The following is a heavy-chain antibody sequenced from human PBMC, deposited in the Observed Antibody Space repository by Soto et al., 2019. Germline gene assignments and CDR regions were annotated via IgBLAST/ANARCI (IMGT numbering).Heavy chain of an antibody. V-gene: IGHV3-21*01. J-gene: IGHJ6*02. CDR3: ARSQGYCSSTSCYTSPYYYYYYGMDV. D-gene: IGHD2-2*02. CDR2: ISSSSSYI. Sequence: GGSLRLSCAASGFTFSSYSMNWVRQAPGKGLEWVSSISSSSSYIYYADSVKGRFTISRDNAKNSLYLQMNSLRAEDTAVYYCARSQGYCSSTSCYTSPYYYYYYGMDVWGQGTTVTVSS. CDR1: GFTFSSYS.